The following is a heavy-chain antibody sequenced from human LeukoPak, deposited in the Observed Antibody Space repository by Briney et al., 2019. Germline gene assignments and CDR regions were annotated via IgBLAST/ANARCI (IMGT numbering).Heavy chain of an antibody. Sequence: SETLSLTCAVYGGSFSGYYWSWIRQPPGKGLEWIGEINHSGSTNYNLSLKSRVTISVDTSKNQFSLKLSSVTAADTAVYYCARGPAGYFGYWGQGTLVTVSS. CDR2: INHSGST. CDR3: ARGPAGYFGY. J-gene: IGHJ4*02. V-gene: IGHV4-34*01. CDR1: GGSFSGYY.